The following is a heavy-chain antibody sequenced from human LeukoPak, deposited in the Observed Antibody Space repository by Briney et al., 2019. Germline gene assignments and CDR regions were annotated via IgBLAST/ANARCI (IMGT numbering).Heavy chain of an antibody. CDR1: GYTFTGYY. V-gene: IGHV1-18*04. Sequence: GASVKVSCKASGYTFTGYYINWVRQAPGQGLEWMGWINPNSGGTNYAQKLQGRVTMTTDTSTSTAYMELRSLRSDDTAVYYCARDQVTMVMGGNPRSIWGQGTLVTVSS. CDR3: ARDQVTMVMGGNPRSI. D-gene: IGHD3-10*01. CDR2: INPNSGGT. J-gene: IGHJ4*02.